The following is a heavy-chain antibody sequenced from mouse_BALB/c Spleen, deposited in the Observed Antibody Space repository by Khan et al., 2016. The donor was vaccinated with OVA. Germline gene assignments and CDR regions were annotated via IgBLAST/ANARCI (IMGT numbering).Heavy chain of an antibody. V-gene: IGHV1-4*01. CDR2: INPRSGYT. CDR3: ARRKTEYGMDY. CDR1: GYTFTSHT. J-gene: IGHJ4*01. Sequence: QVQLKQSGAELARPGASVKMSCKASGYTFTSHTMHWVKQRPGQGLEWIGYINPRSGYTNYNQKFNDKATLTADTSSSTAYMQLSSLTSEDSAVYYCARRKTEYGMDYWGQGTSVTVSS.